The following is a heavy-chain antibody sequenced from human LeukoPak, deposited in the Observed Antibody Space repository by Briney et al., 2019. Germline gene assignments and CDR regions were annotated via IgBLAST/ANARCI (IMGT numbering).Heavy chain of an antibody. CDR1: GYTFTGYY. CDR3: ARANPLYCSSTTCLFDY. Sequence: ASVKVPCKASGYTFTGYYMHWVRQAPGQGFEWMGWINPNNCDTNYAQKFQGRVTMTRDTSISTAHMELSRLRSDDTAVYYCARANPLYCSSTTCLFDYWGQGTLVTVSS. J-gene: IGHJ4*02. CDR2: INPNNCDT. D-gene: IGHD2-2*01. V-gene: IGHV1-2*02.